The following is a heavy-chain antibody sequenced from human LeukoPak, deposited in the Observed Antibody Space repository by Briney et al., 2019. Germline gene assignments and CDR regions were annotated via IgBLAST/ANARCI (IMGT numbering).Heavy chain of an antibody. CDR2: INPSGGGT. CDR3: ARDRAALRYFERGGPDY. Sequence: ASVKVSCKASGYTFTSYYMHWVRQAPGQGLEWMGIINPSGGGTSCAQKFQGRVTMTRDTSTSTVYMELSSLRSEDTAVYYCARDRAALRYFERGGPDYWGQGTLVTVSS. CDR1: GYTFTSYY. V-gene: IGHV1-46*01. J-gene: IGHJ4*02. D-gene: IGHD3-9*01.